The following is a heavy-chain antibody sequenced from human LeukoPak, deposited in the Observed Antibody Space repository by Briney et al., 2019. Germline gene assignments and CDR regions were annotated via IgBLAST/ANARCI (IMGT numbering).Heavy chain of an antibody. CDR1: GGSFSSGDYY. V-gene: IGHV4-30-4*08. D-gene: IGHD3-3*01. J-gene: IGHJ4*02. CDR3: ARAGVFWSGSRFDY. CDR2: IYYSGST. Sequence: PSETLSLTCTVSGGSFSSGDYYWSWIRQPPEKGLEWIGYIYYSGSTYYNPSLKSRLTISVDTSKNQFSLKLSSVTAADTAVYYCARAGVFWSGSRFDYWGQGALVTVSS.